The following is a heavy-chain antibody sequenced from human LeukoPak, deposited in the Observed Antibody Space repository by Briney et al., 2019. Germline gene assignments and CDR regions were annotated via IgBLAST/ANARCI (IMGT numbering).Heavy chain of an antibody. CDR3: ARSTGTSMPYYFDY. D-gene: IGHD2/OR15-2a*01. CDR2: IYFSGST. V-gene: IGHV4-39*07. J-gene: IGHJ4*01. CDR1: GGSISSHSYH. Sequence: NPSETLSLTCTVSGGSISSHSYHWGWIRQPPGKGLEWIGSIYFSGSTYFNPSFKSRVSISLDTSKNQFSLELSSVTAADTAVYYCARSTGTSMPYYFDYWGQGTLVTVSS.